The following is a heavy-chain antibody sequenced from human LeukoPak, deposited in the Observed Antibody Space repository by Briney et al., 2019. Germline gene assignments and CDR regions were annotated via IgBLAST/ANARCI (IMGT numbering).Heavy chain of an antibody. J-gene: IGHJ4*02. CDR3: ARRSRAFMVRGVPPIYYFDY. CDR1: GFTFSDYW. CDR2: INHSGST. D-gene: IGHD3-10*01. Sequence: GSLRLSCAVSGFTFSDYWMSWVRQAPGKGLEWIGEINHSGSTNYNPSLKSRVTISVDTSKNQFSLKLSSVTAADMAVYYCARRSRAFMVRGVPPIYYFDYWGQGTLVTVSS. V-gene: IGHV4-34*01.